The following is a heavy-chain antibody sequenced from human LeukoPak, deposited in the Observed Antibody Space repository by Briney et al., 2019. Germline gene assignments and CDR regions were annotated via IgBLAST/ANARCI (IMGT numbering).Heavy chain of an antibody. Sequence: PSETLSLTCTVSGGSISSGGYYWSWIRQPPGKGLEWIGYIYYSGSTNYNPSLKSRVTISVDTSKNQFSLKLSSVTAADTAVYYCARESWRWDYVWGSYRFFDYWGQGTLVTVSS. V-gene: IGHV4-61*08. CDR2: IYYSGST. D-gene: IGHD3-16*02. CDR3: ARESWRWDYVWGSYRFFDY. J-gene: IGHJ4*02. CDR1: GGSISSGGYY.